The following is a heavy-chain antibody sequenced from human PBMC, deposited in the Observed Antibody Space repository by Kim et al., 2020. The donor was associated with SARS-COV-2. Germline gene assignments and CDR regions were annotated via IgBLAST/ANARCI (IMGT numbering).Heavy chain of an antibody. V-gene: IGHV3-48*03. CDR1: GFTFSSYE. D-gene: IGHD6-13*01. J-gene: IGHJ4*02. CDR2: ISSSGSTI. Sequence: GGSLRLSCAASGFTFSSYEMNWVRQAPGKGLEWVSYISSSGSTIYYADSVKGRFTISRDNAKNSLYLQMNSLRAEDTAVYYCAAAGNSPFDYWGQGTLVTVSS. CDR3: AAAGNSPFDY.